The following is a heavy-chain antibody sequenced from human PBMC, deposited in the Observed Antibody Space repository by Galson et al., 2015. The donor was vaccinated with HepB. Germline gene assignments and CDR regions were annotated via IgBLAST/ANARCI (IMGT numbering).Heavy chain of an antibody. V-gene: IGHV3-33*06. Sequence: SLRLSCAASGFTFSSYGMHWVRQAPGRGLEWVAVIWYDGSNKYYADSVKGRFTISRDNSKNTLYLQMNSLRAEDTAVYYCAKEGSITGTRFDYWGQGTLVTVSS. J-gene: IGHJ4*02. D-gene: IGHD1-7*01. CDR2: IWYDGSNK. CDR3: AKEGSITGTRFDY. CDR1: GFTFSSYG.